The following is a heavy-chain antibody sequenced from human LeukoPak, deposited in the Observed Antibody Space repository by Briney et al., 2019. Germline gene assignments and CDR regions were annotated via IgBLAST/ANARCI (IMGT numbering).Heavy chain of an antibody. J-gene: IGHJ4*02. CDR2: INQDSSEK. CDR3: VQGWRDN. D-gene: IGHD2-15*01. CDR1: GITFRNYW. Sequence: GGSLRLSCVASGITFRNYWMSWVRQAPGKGLEWVANINQDSSEKYYVDSVKGRFTISRDNAKNSLYLQLSTLRPEDTAVYYCVQGWRDNWGQGTLVTVSS. V-gene: IGHV3-7*01.